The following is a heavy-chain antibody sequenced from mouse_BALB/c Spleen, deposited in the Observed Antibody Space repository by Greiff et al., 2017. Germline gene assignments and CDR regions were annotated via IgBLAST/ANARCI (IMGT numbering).Heavy chain of an antibody. CDR2: INPSTGYT. D-gene: IGHD2-1*01. J-gene: IGHJ4*01. CDR1: GYTFTSYW. CDR3: ARSDGNYVYAMDY. Sequence: VKLQESGAELAKPGASVKMSCKASGYTFTSYWMHWVKQRPGQGLEWIGYINPSTGYTEYNQKFKDKATLTADKSSSTAYMQLSSLTSEDSAVYYCARSDGNYVYAMDYWGQGTSVTVSS. V-gene: IGHV1-7*01.